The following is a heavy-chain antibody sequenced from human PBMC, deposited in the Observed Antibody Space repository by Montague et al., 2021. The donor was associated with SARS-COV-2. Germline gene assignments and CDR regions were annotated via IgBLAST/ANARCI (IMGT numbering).Heavy chain of an antibody. V-gene: IGHV3-74*01. CDR3: ARDRFWGVVPFDP. J-gene: IGHJ5*02. CDR1: GLTFSSYW. CDR2: INSDGSST. D-gene: IGHD3-3*01. Sequence: SLRLSCAASGLTFSSYWMHWVRQAPGKGLVWVSRINSDGSSTSYADSVKGRFTISRDNAKNTLYLQMNSLRAEDTAVYYCARDRFWGVVPFDPWGQGTLVTVSS.